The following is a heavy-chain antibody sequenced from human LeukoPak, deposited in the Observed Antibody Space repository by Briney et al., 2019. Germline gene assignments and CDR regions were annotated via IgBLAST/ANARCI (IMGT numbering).Heavy chain of an antibody. D-gene: IGHD3-10*01. Sequence: ASVKVSCNASGYIFTGQYIHWVRQTPGQGLEWMGRINPENGGTDYAKKFKGRVAMTRDTSISTAYMDLTRLRSDDSAVYHCARDRGWDAFDIWGQGTLVTVSS. CDR1: GYIFTGQY. CDR3: ARDRGWDAFDI. J-gene: IGHJ3*02. CDR2: INPENGGT. V-gene: IGHV1-2*06.